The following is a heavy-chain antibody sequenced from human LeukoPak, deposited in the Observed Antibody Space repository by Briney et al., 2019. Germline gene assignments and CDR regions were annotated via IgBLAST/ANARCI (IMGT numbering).Heavy chain of an antibody. Sequence: SVKVSCKASGGTFSSYAISWVRQAPGQGLEWMGGIIPIFGTANYAQKFQGRVTITADESTSTACMELSSLRSEDTAVYYCARGWGYSSKYYFDYWGQGTLVTVSS. CDR2: IIPIFGTA. V-gene: IGHV1-69*13. J-gene: IGHJ4*02. CDR1: GGTFSSYA. CDR3: ARGWGYSSKYYFDY. D-gene: IGHD5-18*01.